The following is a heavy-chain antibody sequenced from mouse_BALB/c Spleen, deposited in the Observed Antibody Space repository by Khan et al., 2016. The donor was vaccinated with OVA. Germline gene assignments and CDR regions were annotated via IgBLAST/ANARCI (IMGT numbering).Heavy chain of an antibody. D-gene: IGHD2-14*01. Sequence: QVQLKQSGAELARPWASVKMSCKASGYTFTTYTMHWVKQRPGQGLEWIGYINPSNGYTNYNQTFKDKSTLTADKSSSTAYMQLSSLTSDYSAVYYWEREGAYYRSDGWFSYWGQGTLVTVSA. CDR3: EREGAYYRSDGWFSY. CDR2: INPSNGYT. CDR1: GYTFTTYT. J-gene: IGHJ3*01. V-gene: IGHV1-4*01.